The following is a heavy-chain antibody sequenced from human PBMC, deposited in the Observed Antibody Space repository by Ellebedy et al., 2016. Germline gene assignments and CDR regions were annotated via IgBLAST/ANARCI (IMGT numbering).Heavy chain of an antibody. CDR2: LYSEGNI. Sequence: GESLKISCAASGLTVRSSHMIWVRQAPGKGLECVSVLYSEGNIHHADSVKGRFTISKDNSKNTLYLQMNGLRVEDTAVYYCARETGGFGELPQKYMWFDPWGQGTLVTVSS. V-gene: IGHV3-53*01. D-gene: IGHD3-10*01. J-gene: IGHJ5*01. CDR1: GLTVRSSH. CDR3: ARETGGFGELPQKYMWFDP.